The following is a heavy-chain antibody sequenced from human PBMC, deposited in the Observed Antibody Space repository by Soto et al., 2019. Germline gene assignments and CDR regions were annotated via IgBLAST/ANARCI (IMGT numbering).Heavy chain of an antibody. Sequence: PSETLSLTCTVSGCSISSYYWSWIRQPPGKGLEWIGYIYYSGSTNYNPSLKSRVTLSLETSKSQFSLRLSSVTASDTAVYYCARLGEYYQSLDPWGQGTLVTVS. D-gene: IGHD2-2*01. J-gene: IGHJ5*02. CDR1: GCSISSYY. CDR3: ARLGEYYQSLDP. CDR2: IYYSGST. V-gene: IGHV4-59*08.